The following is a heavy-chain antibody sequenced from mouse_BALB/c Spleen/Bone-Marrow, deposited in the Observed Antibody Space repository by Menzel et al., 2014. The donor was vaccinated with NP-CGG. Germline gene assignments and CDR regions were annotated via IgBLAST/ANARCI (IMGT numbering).Heavy chain of an antibody. CDR2: IDPANGIT. D-gene: IGHD2-4*01. CDR1: GFNIKDTY. J-gene: IGHJ2*01. CDR3: ASYDYGYYFDN. Sequence: EVQLQQSGAEPVKPGASVKLSCTASGFNIKDTYMHWVKQSPEQGLECIGGIDPANGITKYDPKFQAKATITADTSSNTAYLQLSSLTAEDTAVYYCASYDYGYYFDNWGQGTTLTISS. V-gene: IGHV14-3*02.